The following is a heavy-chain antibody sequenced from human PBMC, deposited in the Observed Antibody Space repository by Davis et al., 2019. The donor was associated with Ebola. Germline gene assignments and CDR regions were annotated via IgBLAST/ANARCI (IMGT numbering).Heavy chain of an antibody. CDR2: MNPNSGNT. J-gene: IGHJ6*02. CDR3: GRDRARYSYGPYYYYGMDV. CDR1: GYTFTSYD. V-gene: IGHV1-8*01. Sequence: AASVKVSCKASGYTFTSYDINRVRQATGQGPERMGWMNPNSGNTGYAQKLQGRVTMTTDISTSTAYLELRSLRSDDTAVYYWGRDRARYSYGPYYYYGMDVWSRGTTVTVSS. D-gene: IGHD5-18*01.